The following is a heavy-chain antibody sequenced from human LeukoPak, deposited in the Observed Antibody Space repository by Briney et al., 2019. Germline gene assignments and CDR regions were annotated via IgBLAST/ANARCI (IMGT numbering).Heavy chain of an antibody. CDR3: AESSVVTATSPPGY. J-gene: IGHJ4*02. CDR1: GGSVTTYH. CDR2: ISGSGGST. D-gene: IGHD2-21*02. Sequence: ETLSLTCTVSGGSVTTYHWTWIRQPPGKGLEWVSGISGSGGSTYYADSVKGRFTISRDNSKNTLYLQMNSLRAEDTAVYYCAESSVVTATSPPGYWGQGTLVTVSS. V-gene: IGHV3-23*01.